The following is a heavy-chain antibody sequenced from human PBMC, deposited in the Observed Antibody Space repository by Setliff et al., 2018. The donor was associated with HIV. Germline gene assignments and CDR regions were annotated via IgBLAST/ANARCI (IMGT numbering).Heavy chain of an antibody. J-gene: IGHJ4*02. D-gene: IGHD3-22*01. Sequence: GESLKISCAVSGFTFSTYGMHWVRQAPGKGLEWVALISFDGSDEYYADSVKGRFTISRDNSKNMVYLQMNSLRAEDTAVYYCAKGSTYNYDSSGYYFDYWSQGTLVTVSS. CDR3: AKGSTYNYDSSGYYFDY. V-gene: IGHV3-30*18. CDR2: ISFDGSDE. CDR1: GFTFSTYG.